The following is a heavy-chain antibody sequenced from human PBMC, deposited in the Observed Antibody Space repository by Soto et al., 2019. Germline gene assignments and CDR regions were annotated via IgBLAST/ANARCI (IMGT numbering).Heavy chain of an antibody. CDR1: GFTFSTYA. Sequence: QVQLVEAGGGVVQPGRSLRLSCAASGFTFSTYAMHWVRQAPGKGLEWVAVISYDGSKKYYADSVKGRFTISRDDSKKTLFLQMNSLRAEDTAVYYCAKGLILYLIAATNSWDYWGQGTLVTVSS. D-gene: IGHD6-25*01. CDR2: ISYDGSKK. J-gene: IGHJ4*02. CDR3: AKGLILYLIAATNSWDY. V-gene: IGHV3-30*18.